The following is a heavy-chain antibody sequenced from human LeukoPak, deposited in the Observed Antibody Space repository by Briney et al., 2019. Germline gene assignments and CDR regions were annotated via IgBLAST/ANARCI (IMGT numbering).Heavy chain of an antibody. J-gene: IGHJ4*02. Sequence: GSLRLSCAASGFTFSSYWMSWIRQPPGKGLEGVGYIYYSGSTNYNPSLKSRVTISVDTSKNQFSLKLSSVTAADTAVYYCARDRGFEGIDYWGQGTLVTVSS. CDR1: GFTFSSYW. D-gene: IGHD3-10*01. CDR2: IYYSGST. V-gene: IGHV4-59*01. CDR3: ARDRGFEGIDY.